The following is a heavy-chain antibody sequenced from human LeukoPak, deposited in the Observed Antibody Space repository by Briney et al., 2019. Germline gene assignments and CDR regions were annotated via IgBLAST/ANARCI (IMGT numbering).Heavy chain of an antibody. CDR1: GGSINSDDY. V-gene: IGHV4-30-4*01. J-gene: IGHJ4*02. D-gene: IGHD5-18*01. Sequence: SQTLFLTCTVSGGSINSDDYWSWIRQPPGKGLEWIGHINNSGNKYYNPSLRSRVTISVDTSRNQFSLMLNSVTAADTAMYYCARDGYNHGGRLLDYWGQGTLVTVSS. CDR3: ARDGYNHGGRLLDY. CDR2: INNSGNK.